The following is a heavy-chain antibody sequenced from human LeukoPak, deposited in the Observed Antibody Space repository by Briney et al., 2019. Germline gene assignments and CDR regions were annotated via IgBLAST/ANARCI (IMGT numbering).Heavy chain of an antibody. CDR1: GFTFSSYS. CDR2: ISSSSRYI. J-gene: IGHJ4*02. V-gene: IGHV3-21*01. CDR3: ARAEQQLVNY. Sequence: PGGSLRLSCAASGFTFSSYSMNWVRQAPGKGLEWVSSISSSSRYIYYADSVKGRFTISRDNAKNSLYLQMNSLRAEDTAVYYCARAEQQLVNYWGQGTLVTVSS. D-gene: IGHD6-13*01.